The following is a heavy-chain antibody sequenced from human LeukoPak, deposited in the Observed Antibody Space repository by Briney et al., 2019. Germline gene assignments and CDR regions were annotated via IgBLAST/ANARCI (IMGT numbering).Heavy chain of an antibody. J-gene: IGHJ4*02. CDR3: ARANNWNYPYYFDY. Sequence: GGSLRLSCAASGFTFSNYYISWIRQAPGKGLEWVSYISSSAITMYYTDSVKGRFTISRDNAKNSLYLQMNSLRAEDTAVYYCARANNWNYPYYFDYWGQGTLVTVSS. CDR1: GFTFSNYY. CDR2: ISSSAITM. V-gene: IGHV3-11*01. D-gene: IGHD1-7*01.